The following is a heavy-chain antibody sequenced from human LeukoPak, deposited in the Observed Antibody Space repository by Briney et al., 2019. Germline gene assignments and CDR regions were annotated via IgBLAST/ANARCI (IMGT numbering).Heavy chain of an antibody. Sequence: GGSLRLSCAASGFTFSSHSMNWVRQAPGKGLEWVSVITSSSDYIYYADSLKGRFTVSQDNAKNSLYLQLNSLRAEDTAVYYCVRESVYYDSSAYYNVLDYWGQGTLVTVSS. CDR2: ITSSSDYI. D-gene: IGHD3-22*01. CDR3: VRESVYYDSSAYYNVLDY. J-gene: IGHJ4*02. CDR1: GFTFSSHS. V-gene: IGHV3-21*01.